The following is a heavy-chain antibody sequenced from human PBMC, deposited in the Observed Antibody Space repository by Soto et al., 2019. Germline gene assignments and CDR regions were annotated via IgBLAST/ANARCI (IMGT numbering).Heavy chain of an antibody. J-gene: IGHJ5*02. Sequence: GASVKVSCKASGYTFTSYGISWVRQAPGQGLEWMGWISAYNGNTNYAQKLQGRVTMTTDTSTSTAYMELRSLRSDDTAVYYCAREKPDLELFNWLDPWGQGTLVTVSS. CDR3: AREKPDLELFNWLDP. CDR2: ISAYNGNT. V-gene: IGHV1-18*04. D-gene: IGHD1-7*01. CDR1: GYTFTSYG.